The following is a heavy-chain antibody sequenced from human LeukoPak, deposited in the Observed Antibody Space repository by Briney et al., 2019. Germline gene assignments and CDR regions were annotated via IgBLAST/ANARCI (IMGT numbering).Heavy chain of an antibody. D-gene: IGHD3-10*01. CDR2: IKQDESEI. Sequence: PGGSLRLSCAASGFIFSDYWMSWVRQAPGKGLEWVANIKQDESEIFYVDSVKGRFTISRDNAKNSLYLEMGSLRAEDTAVYYCVSPVLFIRGLGDNWGQGSLVTVSS. CDR3: VSPVLFIRGLGDN. V-gene: IGHV3-7*01. J-gene: IGHJ4*02. CDR1: GFIFSDYW.